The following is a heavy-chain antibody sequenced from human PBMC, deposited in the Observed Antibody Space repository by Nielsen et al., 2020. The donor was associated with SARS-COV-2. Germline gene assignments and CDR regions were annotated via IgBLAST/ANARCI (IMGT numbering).Heavy chain of an antibody. CDR1: GYTFTGYY. CDR2: INPNSGGT. CDR3: ARALWFGELTWGSDYYYYGMDV. V-gene: IGHV1-2*04. J-gene: IGHJ6*02. D-gene: IGHD3-10*01. Sequence: ASVKVSCKASGYTFTGYYMHWVRQAPGQGLEWMGWINPNSGGTNYAQKFQGWVTMTRDTSISTAYMELSSLRSEDTAVYYCARALWFGELTWGSDYYYYGMDVWGQGTTVTVSS.